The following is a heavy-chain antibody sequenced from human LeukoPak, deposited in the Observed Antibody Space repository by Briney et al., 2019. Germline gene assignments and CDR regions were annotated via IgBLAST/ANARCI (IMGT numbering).Heavy chain of an antibody. CDR1: GYTFTSYG. V-gene: IGHV1-18*01. CDR3: ARIVTSGGDCCLPDY. J-gene: IGHJ4*02. D-gene: IGHD2-21*02. Sequence: GASVKVSCKASGYTFTSYGISWVRQAPGQGLEWMGWISAYNGNTNYAQKLQGRVTMTTDTSTSTAYMELRSLRSDDTAVYYCARIVTSGGDCCLPDYWGQGTLVTVSS. CDR2: ISAYNGNT.